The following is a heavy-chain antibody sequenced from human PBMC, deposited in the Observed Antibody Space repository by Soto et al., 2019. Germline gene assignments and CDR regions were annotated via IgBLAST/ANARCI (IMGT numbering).Heavy chain of an antibody. CDR3: ARDLSIAARPRHYFDY. J-gene: IGHJ4*02. Sequence: QVQLVQSGAEVKKPGASVKVSCKASGYTFTSYYMHWVRQAPGQGLEWMGIINPSGGSTSYAQKFQGRVTMTRDTSTSTVYMELSSLRSEDTAVYYCARDLSIAARPRHYFDYWGQGTLVTVSS. CDR2: INPSGGST. CDR1: GYTFTSYY. D-gene: IGHD6-6*01. V-gene: IGHV1-46*01.